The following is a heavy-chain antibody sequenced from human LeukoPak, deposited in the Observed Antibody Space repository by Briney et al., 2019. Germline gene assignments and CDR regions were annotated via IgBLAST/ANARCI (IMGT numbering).Heavy chain of an antibody. CDR2: ISASGGST. J-gene: IGHJ4*02. V-gene: IGHV3-23*01. CDR3: AEEYGSGSYSDFDH. CDR1: GFTFSSCA. D-gene: IGHD3-10*01. Sequence: GGSLRLSCSASGFTFSSCAMTWVRQAPGKGLNWVSTISASGGSTYFADSVKGRFTISRDNSKNALYLQMNSLRAEDTAVYYCAEEYGSGSYSDFDHWGQGTLVTVSS.